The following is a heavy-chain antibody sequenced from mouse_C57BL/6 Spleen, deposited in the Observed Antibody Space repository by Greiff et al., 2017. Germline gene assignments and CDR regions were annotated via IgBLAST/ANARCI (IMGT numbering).Heavy chain of an antibody. CDR1: GFPFSDSG. CDR2: ISSGSSTI. CDR3: ARNWDEGYFDV. V-gene: IGHV5-17*01. Sequence: EVQLVESGGCLVKSGGSLQLSCAASGFPFSDSGMHWVRQAPEKGLEWVAYISSGSSTIYYADTVKGRFTISRDNAKNTLFLQMTSLRSEDTAMYYCARNWDEGYFDVRGTCATDTVSS. J-gene: IGHJ1*03. D-gene: IGHD4-1*01.